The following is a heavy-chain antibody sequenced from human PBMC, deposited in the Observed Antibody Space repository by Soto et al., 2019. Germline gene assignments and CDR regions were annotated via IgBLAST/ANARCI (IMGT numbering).Heavy chain of an antibody. CDR1: GFTFSDSA. D-gene: IGHD5-18*01. CDR3: TRRRDWTAIDPLHH. J-gene: IGHJ4*02. V-gene: IGHV3-73*02. CDR2: IRSKVNTYAT. Sequence: EVQLVESGGGLVQPGVSLKLSCAASGFTFSDSAMHWVRQASGNGLDLVGRIRSKVNTYATIYAASVKGRFTISRDDSMNTAYLQLNRLKTADTAVYYCTRRRDWTAIDPLHHGGQGTLVTVSS.